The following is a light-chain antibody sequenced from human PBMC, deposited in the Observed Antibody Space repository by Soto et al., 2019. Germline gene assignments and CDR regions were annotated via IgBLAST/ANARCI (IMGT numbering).Light chain of an antibody. CDR2: RAS. CDR1: QSIDTA. J-gene: IGKJ2*01. V-gene: IGKV1-5*03. Sequence: DIQMTQSPSTLSASVGDRVTITCRASQSIDTALAWYQQKPGKAPNLLIYRASNLESGVPSRFSGSGSGTEFTLAISRLQADDVASYYCQQYGRFLTFGQGTKLEIK. CDR3: QQYGRFLT.